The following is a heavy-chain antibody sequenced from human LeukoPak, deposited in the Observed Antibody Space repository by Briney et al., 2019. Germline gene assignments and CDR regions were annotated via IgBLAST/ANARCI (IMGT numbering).Heavy chain of an antibody. D-gene: IGHD6-13*01. Sequence: GGSLRLSCAASGFTFSSYAMSWVRQAPGKGLEWVSAISGSGGSTYYADSVKGRFTISRDNSKNTLYLQMNSLRAEDTAVYYCAKGTSGSGWYTYYYYYYYMDVWGKGTTVTVSS. J-gene: IGHJ6*03. CDR2: ISGSGGST. CDR3: AKGTSGSGWYTYYYYYYYMDV. CDR1: GFTFSSYA. V-gene: IGHV3-23*01.